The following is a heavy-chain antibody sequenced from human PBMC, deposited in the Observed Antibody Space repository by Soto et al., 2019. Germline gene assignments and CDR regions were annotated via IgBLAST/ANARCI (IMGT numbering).Heavy chain of an antibody. CDR2: ISYDGSNK. V-gene: IGHV3-30*18. CDR3: AKRGYGRYNWFDP. CDR1: GFTFSSYG. Sequence: GGSLRLSCAASGFTFSSYGMHWVRQAPGKGLEWVAVISYDGSNKYYADSVKGRFTTSRDNSKNTLYLQMNSLRAEDTAVYYCAKRGYGRYNWFDPWGQGTLVTVSS. J-gene: IGHJ5*02. D-gene: IGHD5-18*01.